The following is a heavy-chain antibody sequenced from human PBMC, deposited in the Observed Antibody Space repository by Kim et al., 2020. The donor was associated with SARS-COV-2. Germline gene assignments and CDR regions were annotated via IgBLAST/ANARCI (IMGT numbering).Heavy chain of an antibody. CDR2: INPSGGST. CDR1: GYTFTSYY. CDR3: ASKEAMSGYYYYGMDV. V-gene: IGHV1-46*01. J-gene: IGHJ6*02. D-gene: IGHD5-18*01. Sequence: ASVKVSCKASGYTFTSYYMHWVRQAPGQGLEWMGIINPSGGSTSYAQKFQGRVTMTRDTSTSTVYMELSSLRSEDTAVYYCASKEAMSGYYYYGMDVWGQGTTVTVSS.